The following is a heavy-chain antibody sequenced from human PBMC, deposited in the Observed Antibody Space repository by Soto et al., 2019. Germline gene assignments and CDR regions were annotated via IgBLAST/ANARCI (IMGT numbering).Heavy chain of an antibody. J-gene: IGHJ5*02. D-gene: IGHD3-3*02. CDR2: IYYSGST. CDR1: GGSISSSSYY. V-gene: IGHV4-39*01. Sequence: QLQLQESGPGLVKPSETLSLTCTVSGGSISSSSYYWGWIRQPPGKGLEWIGSIYYSGSTYYNPSLKSRVTISVDTSKNQFSLKLSSVTAADTAVYYCASPKIAFYNWFDPWGQGTLVNVSS. CDR3: ASPKIAFYNWFDP.